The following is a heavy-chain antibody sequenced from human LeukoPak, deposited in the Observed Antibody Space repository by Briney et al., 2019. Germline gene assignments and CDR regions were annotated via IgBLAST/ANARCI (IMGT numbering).Heavy chain of an antibody. D-gene: IGHD6-13*01. CDR1: GFTFSSYW. V-gene: IGHV3-7*04. CDR2: IKQDGSEK. J-gene: IGHJ6*02. Sequence: GGSLRLSCAASGFTFSSYWMSWVRQAPGKGLEWVANIKQDGSEKYYVDSVKGRFTISRDNAKNSLYLQMNSLRAEDTAVYYCARDHQFGQQLVPYYGMDVWGQGTTVTVSS. CDR3: ARDHQFGQQLVPYYGMDV.